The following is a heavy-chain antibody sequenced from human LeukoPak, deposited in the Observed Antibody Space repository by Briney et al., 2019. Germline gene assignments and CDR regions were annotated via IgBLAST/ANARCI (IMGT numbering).Heavy chain of an antibody. CDR2: IRYDGSNK. CDR3: AKDRGYCSSTSCILSTP. Sequence: GGSLRLSCAASGFTFSSYGMHWVRQAPGKGLEWVAFIRYDGSNKYDADSVKGRLTISRDNSKNTLYLQMNSLRAEDTAVYYCAKDRGYCSSTSCILSTPWGQGTLVTVSS. J-gene: IGHJ5*02. D-gene: IGHD2-2*03. V-gene: IGHV3-30*02. CDR1: GFTFSSYG.